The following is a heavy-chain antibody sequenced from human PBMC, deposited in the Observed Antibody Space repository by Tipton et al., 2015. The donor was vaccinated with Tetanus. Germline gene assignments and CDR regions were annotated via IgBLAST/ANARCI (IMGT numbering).Heavy chain of an antibody. Sequence: QSGAEVKKPGASVKVSCKASGYTFTSYDINWVRQATGQGLEWMGWMNPNSGNTGYAQKFQGRVTMTTDTSTSTAYMELRSLRSDDTAVYYCARAKAGLFDYWGQGTLVTVSS. D-gene: IGHD6-19*01. CDR3: ARAKAGLFDY. V-gene: IGHV1-8*01. CDR2: MNPNSGNT. CDR1: GYTFTSYD. J-gene: IGHJ4*02.